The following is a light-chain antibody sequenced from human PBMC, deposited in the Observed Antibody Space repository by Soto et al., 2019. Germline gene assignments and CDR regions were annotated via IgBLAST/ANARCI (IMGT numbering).Light chain of an antibody. CDR2: GAS. CDR3: QQDYNLLT. V-gene: IGKV3D-7*01. Sequence: PGERVTRSCRASQSVSSSYLTWYQQKPGQAPRLLIYGASTRATSIPARFSGSGSGTDFTLTISSLQPEDFAVYYCQQDYNLLTFGGGTKVEIK. CDR1: QSVSSSY. J-gene: IGKJ4*01.